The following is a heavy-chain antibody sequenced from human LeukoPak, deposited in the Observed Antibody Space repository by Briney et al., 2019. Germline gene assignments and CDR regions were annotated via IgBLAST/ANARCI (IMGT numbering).Heavy chain of an antibody. J-gene: IGHJ5*02. V-gene: IGHV3-23*01. CDR3: AKDLSRAVAADWFDP. Sequence: PGGSLRPSCAASGFTFSNYDMSWVRQAPGKGLEWVSSISDSGGSTYYADSVKGRFTISRDNSTNTLYLQMTNLRAADTAVYYCAKDLSRAVAADWFDPWDQGSLVTVSS. CDR2: ISDSGGST. D-gene: IGHD6-19*01. CDR1: GFTFSNYD.